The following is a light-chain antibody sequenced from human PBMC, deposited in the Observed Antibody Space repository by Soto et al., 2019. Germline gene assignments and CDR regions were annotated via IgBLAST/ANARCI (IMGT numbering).Light chain of an antibody. CDR3: QQRSNWPLT. CDR2: DAS. CDR1: QSVSSH. V-gene: IGKV3-11*01. Sequence: EVVLTQSPATLSLSPGERATLSCRASQSVSSHLAWYQQKPGQAPRLLIYDASHRATGISARFSGSGPGSDFPLTIRSLEPEDFAVYYCQQRSNWPLTLGEGTKLEI. J-gene: IGKJ2*01.